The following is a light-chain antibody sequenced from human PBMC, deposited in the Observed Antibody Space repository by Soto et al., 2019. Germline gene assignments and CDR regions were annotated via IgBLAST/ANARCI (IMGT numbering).Light chain of an antibody. CDR3: LQYHNLWE. V-gene: IGKV1-5*01. CDR1: QSISSW. J-gene: IGKJ1*01. Sequence: DIQMTQSPSSLSASVVDRVTITFRASQSISSWLAWYQQKPGKAPKLLIYGASTRATGIPARFSGSGSGTEFTLTISSLQSEDFAVYSCLQYHNLWEFGQGTKGDIK. CDR2: GAS.